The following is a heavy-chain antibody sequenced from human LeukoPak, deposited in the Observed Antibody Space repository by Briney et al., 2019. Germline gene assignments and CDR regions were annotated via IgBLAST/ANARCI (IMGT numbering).Heavy chain of an antibody. Sequence: GGSLRLSCAASGFTFNNYWMHWVRLVPGKGLVWASRINSDGSSRHFADSVKGRFTISRENAKNTVYLQMNSLRGDDTAVYYCTRGSSGFSYYSAMDVWGQGTTVTVSS. CDR2: INSDGSSR. CDR1: GFTFNNYW. J-gene: IGHJ6*02. D-gene: IGHD3-10*01. V-gene: IGHV3-74*01. CDR3: TRGSSGFSYYSAMDV.